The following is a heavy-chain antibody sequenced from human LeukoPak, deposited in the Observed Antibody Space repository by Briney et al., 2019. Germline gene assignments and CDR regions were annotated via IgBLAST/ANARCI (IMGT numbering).Heavy chain of an antibody. CDR1: GFTLRSYV. CDR3: AKEYSGYDFDY. Sequence: GGSLRLSCAASGFTLRSYVMSWVRQAPGKGLEWVAATSGSGVNSYYADSVRGRFTISRDNSQNTLYLQMDSLRAEDTALYYCAKEYSGYDFDYWGQGTLVTVSS. J-gene: IGHJ4*02. V-gene: IGHV3-23*01. CDR2: TSGSGVNS. D-gene: IGHD5-12*01.